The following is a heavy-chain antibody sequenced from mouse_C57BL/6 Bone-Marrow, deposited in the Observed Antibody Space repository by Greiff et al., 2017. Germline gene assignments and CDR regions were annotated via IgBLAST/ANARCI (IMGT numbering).Heavy chain of an antibody. CDR3: AEGNYDYDGYYAMDY. J-gene: IGHJ4*01. D-gene: IGHD2-4*01. CDR1: GYSFTDYN. Sequence: EVKLLESGPELVKPGASVKISCKASGYSFTDYNMNWVKQSNGKSLEWIGVINPNYGTTSYNQKFKGKATLTVDQSSSTAYVQLNSLTSEDSAVYYCAEGNYDYDGYYAMDYWGQGTSVTVSS. V-gene: IGHV1-39*01. CDR2: INPNYGTT.